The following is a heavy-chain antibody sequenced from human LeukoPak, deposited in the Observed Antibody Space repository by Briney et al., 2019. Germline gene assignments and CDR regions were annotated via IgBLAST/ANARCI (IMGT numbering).Heavy chain of an antibody. V-gene: IGHV3-74*01. CDR3: AGGTRDSGLK. Sequence: GGSLRLSCAASGLTLSNYWMHWVRQAPGKGLVWVSRMNNDGSGTTYADSVRGRFTISRDNAKNTLYLQMNSLRVEDTAVYYCAGGTRDSGLKWGPVTSVTVSS. CDR2: MNNDGSGT. J-gene: IGHJ4*02. D-gene: IGHD6-19*01. CDR1: GLTLSNYW.